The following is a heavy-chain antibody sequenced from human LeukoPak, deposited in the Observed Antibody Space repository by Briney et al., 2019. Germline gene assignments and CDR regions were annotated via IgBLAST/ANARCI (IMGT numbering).Heavy chain of an antibody. CDR2: FNHSGST. D-gene: IGHD3-3*01. Sequence: SETLSLTCAVYGGSFSDNYWSWIRHSPGKGLEWMGEFNHSGSTNYNPSLKSRVTILIDTSKDQISLKVRPVTAADTAVYYCAKHLRRRFFSRTLGFDPWGQGTLVTVSS. CDR1: GGSFSDNY. CDR3: AKHLRRRFFSRTLGFDP. V-gene: IGHV4-34*01. J-gene: IGHJ5*02.